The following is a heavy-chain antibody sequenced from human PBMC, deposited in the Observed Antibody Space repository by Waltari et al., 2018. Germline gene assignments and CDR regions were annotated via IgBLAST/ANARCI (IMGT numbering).Heavy chain of an antibody. D-gene: IGHD2-2*02. CDR3: AKAGCTSCYNPLVDY. Sequence: QVQLVESGGGVVQPGGSLRLSCAAPGFTFSSYGMHWVRQAPGKGLEWVAFIRSHGSNKYYADSVKGRFTISRDNSKNTLYLQMNSLRTEDAAVYYCAKAGCTSCYNPLVDYWGQGTLVTVSP. CDR2: IRSHGSNK. CDR1: GFTFSSYG. V-gene: IGHV3-30*02. J-gene: IGHJ4*02.